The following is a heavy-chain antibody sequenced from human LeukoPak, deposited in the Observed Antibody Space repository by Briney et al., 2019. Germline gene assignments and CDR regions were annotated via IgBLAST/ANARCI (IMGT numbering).Heavy chain of an antibody. J-gene: IGHJ5*02. V-gene: IGHV3-53*01. Sequence: PGGSVRLSCAASGVIVSRNFMSWVRQAPGRGLQWVAIMYAGGTTDYSDSVRGRFHISRDSSNNTLSLQINGLRAEDTAVYYCARGSGSGWPLDRWGQGALVTVSS. D-gene: IGHD6-19*01. CDR1: GVIVSRNF. CDR2: MYAGGTT. CDR3: ARGSGSGWPLDR.